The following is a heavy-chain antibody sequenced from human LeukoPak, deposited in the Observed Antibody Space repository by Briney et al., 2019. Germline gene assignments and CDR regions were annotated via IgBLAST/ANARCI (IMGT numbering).Heavy chain of an antibody. CDR3: ATAVLYGGNDFDY. J-gene: IGHJ4*02. D-gene: IGHD5-12*01. CDR1: GYTFTRYY. Sequence: ASVTVSCKASGYTFTRYYTHWVRQAPGQGLEWMGWINPNSGVTKFAQRFQGRVTMTRDTSTSTAYLDLSSLRSDDTAVYYCATAVLYGGNDFDYWGQGTLVTVSS. V-gene: IGHV1-2*02. CDR2: INPNSGVT.